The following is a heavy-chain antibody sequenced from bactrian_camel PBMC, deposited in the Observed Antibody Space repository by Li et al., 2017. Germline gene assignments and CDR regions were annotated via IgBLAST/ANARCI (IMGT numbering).Heavy chain of an antibody. CDR1: ETTYRSGC. J-gene: IGHJ4*01. CDR3: AAECPPKFDDFRTPQH. CDR2: VYSGGTRT. D-gene: IGHD4*01. Sequence: QLVESGGGSVQAGGSLRLSCAATETTYRSGCMGWFRLTPGQEREVVATVYSGGTRTYYGDSVEGRFTMSQDADKNTLYLQMNNLRTEDTAVYYCAAECPPKFDDFRTPQHWGQGTQVTVS. V-gene: IGHV3S54*01.